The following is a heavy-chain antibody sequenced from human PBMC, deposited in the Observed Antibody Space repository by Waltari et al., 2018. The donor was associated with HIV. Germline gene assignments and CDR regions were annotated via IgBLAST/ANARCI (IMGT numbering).Heavy chain of an antibody. Sequence: QVQLQQWGAGLLKPSETLSLTCAVYGGSFSGYYWSWIRQPPGKGLEWIGEINHSGSTNYNPSLKSRVTISVDTSKNQFSLKLSSVTAADTAVYYCARDNDSSGYYSNWFDPWGQGTLVTVSS. CDR2: INHSGST. V-gene: IGHV4-34*01. D-gene: IGHD3-22*01. CDR3: ARDNDSSGYYSNWFDP. CDR1: GGSFSGYY. J-gene: IGHJ5*02.